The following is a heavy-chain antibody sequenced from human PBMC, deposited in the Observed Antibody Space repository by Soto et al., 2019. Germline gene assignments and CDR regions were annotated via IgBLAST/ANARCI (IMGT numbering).Heavy chain of an antibody. J-gene: IGHJ4*02. V-gene: IGHV1-18*01. CDR1: GYSFNTFG. CDR3: ARHIRLMTTVTAFGY. Sequence: VXSVKVSCKASGYSFNTFGLVWVRQAPGQGLEWMGWISAYNGNTNYAQKVQGRVTMTTDTSTTTAYMELRSLRSDDTAVYYCARHIRLMTTVTAFGYWGQGTLVTVSS. CDR2: ISAYNGNT. D-gene: IGHD4-17*01.